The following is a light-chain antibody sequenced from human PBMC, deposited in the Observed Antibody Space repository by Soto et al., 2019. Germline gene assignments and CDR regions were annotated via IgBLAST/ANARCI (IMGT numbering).Light chain of an antibody. Sequence: QSVLTQPASVSGSPGQSITISCIGTSSDIGSYNHVAWYQQFPGKSPKLTIYEVSSRPSGVSSRFSGSKSGNTASLTISGLQAEDEADYYCIAHTGSSTSYVFGSGTKLTVL. CDR3: IAHTGSSTSYV. CDR1: SSDIGSYNH. CDR2: EVS. V-gene: IGLV2-14*01. J-gene: IGLJ1*01.